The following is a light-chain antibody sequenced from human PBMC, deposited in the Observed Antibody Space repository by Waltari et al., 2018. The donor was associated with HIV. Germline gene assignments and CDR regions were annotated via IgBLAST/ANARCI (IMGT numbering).Light chain of an antibody. V-gene: IGKV3-15*01. J-gene: IGKJ1*01. CDR2: GAS. CDR3: QQYNNWASWT. CDR1: QSVRSN. Sequence: EIVMTQSPATLSLSPGERATLSCRASQSVRSNLAWYQQKLGLAPRLLIYGASTRATGIPARFSGSASGTDFTLTISSLQSEDFAVDYCQQYNNWASWTFGQGTNVEI.